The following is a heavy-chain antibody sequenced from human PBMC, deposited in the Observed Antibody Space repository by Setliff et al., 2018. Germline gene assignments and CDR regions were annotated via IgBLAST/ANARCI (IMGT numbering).Heavy chain of an antibody. CDR2: IWYDGSNK. D-gene: IGHD3-22*01. CDR3: AGGYPSNFDY. J-gene: IGHJ4*02. Sequence: GGSLRLSCAASGFTFSSYGMHWVRQAPGKGLEWVAVIWYDGSNKYYADSVKGRFTISRDNSKNTLYLQLNSLRAEDTAIYYCAGGYPSNFDYWGQGTLVTVSS. CDR1: GFTFSSYG. V-gene: IGHV3-33*01.